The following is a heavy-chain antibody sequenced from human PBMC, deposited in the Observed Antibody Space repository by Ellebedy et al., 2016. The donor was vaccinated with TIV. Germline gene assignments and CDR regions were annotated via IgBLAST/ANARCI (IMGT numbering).Heavy chain of an antibody. J-gene: IGHJ3*02. D-gene: IGHD1-1*01. CDR2: IRYDGSNK. Sequence: PGGSLRLSCAASGFTFSSYGMHWVRQAPGKGLEWVAFIRYDGSNKYYADSVKGRFTISRDNSKNTLYLQMNSLRAEDTAVYYCAKWNWNDVDFGDIWGQGTMVTVSS. V-gene: IGHV3-30*02. CDR1: GFTFSSYG. CDR3: AKWNWNDVDFGDI.